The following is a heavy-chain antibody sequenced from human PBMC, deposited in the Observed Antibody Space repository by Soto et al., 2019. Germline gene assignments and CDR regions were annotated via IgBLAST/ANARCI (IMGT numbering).Heavy chain of an antibody. Sequence: GGSLRLSCAASGFTFSSYAMHWVRQAPGKGLEWVAVISYDGSNKYYADSVKGRFTISRDNSKNTLYLQMNSLRAEDTAVYYCARDWGRVVAATRYYYYGMDVWGQGTTVTVSS. V-gene: IGHV3-30-3*01. CDR2: ISYDGSNK. CDR3: ARDWGRVVAATRYYYYGMDV. J-gene: IGHJ6*02. CDR1: GFTFSSYA. D-gene: IGHD2-15*01.